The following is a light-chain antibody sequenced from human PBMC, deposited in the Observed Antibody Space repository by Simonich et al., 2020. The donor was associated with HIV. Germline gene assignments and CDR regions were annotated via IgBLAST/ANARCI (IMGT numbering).Light chain of an antibody. CDR1: QSVSSSY. V-gene: IGKV3D-20*01. CDR3: QQYGGSPYT. Sequence: EIVLTQSPGTLSLSPGERATLSCRASQSVSSSYLAWYQQKPGLAPRLLIYEASSRAAGIPDRFSGSGSGTDFTLTISRLEPEDFAVYYCQQYGGSPYTFGQGTKLEIK. CDR2: EAS. J-gene: IGKJ2*01.